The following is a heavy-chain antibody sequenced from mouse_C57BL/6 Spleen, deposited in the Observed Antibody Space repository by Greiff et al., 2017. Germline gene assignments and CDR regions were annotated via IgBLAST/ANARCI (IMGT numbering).Heavy chain of an antibody. V-gene: IGHV5-9*01. CDR1: GFTFSSST. CDR2: ISGGGGNT. J-gene: IGHJ2*01. D-gene: IGHD2-4*01. CDR3: ARRGLREYFDY. Sequence: EVKLMESGGGLVKPGGSLKLSCAASGFTFSSSTMSWVRQTPEKRLEWVATISGGGGNTYYPDSVKGRFTISRDNAKNTLYLQMSSLRSEDTALYYCARRGLREYFDYWGQGTTLTVSS.